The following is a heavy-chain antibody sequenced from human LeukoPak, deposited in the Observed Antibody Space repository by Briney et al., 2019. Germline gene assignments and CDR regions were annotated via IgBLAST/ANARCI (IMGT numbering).Heavy chain of an antibody. J-gene: IGHJ4*02. V-gene: IGHV4-4*07. CDR1: GAAISDSY. CDR3: AAGLRPGGFDY. CDR2: LYTSGT. Sequence: SETLSLTCTASGAAISDSYWSWIRQPAGKGLDWIGRLYTSGTKYNPSLKSRVTMSVDTSKNQFSLRLTSVTAADTAVYYCAAGLRPGGFDYWGQGTLVTVSS.